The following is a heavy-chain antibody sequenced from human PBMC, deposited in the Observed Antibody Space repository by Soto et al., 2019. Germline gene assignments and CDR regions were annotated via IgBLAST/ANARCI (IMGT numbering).Heavy chain of an antibody. Sequence: QVQLVQSGAEVKKPGSSVKVSCKASGGTFSSYAISWVRQAPGQGLEWMGGLIPIFGTANYAQKFQGRVTITADESTNTAYMELSSLRSEDTAVYYCARDLPGIAAAGGYYYGMDVWGQGTTVTVSS. J-gene: IGHJ6*02. D-gene: IGHD6-13*01. CDR1: GGTFSSYA. CDR2: LIPIFGTA. CDR3: ARDLPGIAAAGGYYYGMDV. V-gene: IGHV1-69*01.